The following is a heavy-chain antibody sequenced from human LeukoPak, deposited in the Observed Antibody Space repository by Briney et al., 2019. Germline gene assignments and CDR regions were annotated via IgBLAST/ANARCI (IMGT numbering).Heavy chain of an antibody. D-gene: IGHD2-2*01. CDR3: ARAFVVVPAAMYFAP. J-gene: IGHJ5*02. Sequence: KPSETLSLTCAVSGYSISSGYYWGWIWQPPGKGLEWIGSIYHSGSTYYNPSLKSRVTISVDTSKNQFSLKLSSVTAADTAVYYCARAFVVVPAAMYFAPWGQGTLVTVSS. V-gene: IGHV4-38-2*01. CDR2: IYHSGST. CDR1: GYSISSGYY.